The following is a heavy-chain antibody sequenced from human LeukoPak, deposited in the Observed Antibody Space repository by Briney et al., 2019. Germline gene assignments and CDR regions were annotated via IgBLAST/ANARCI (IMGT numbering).Heavy chain of an antibody. D-gene: IGHD5-18*01. CDR3: TRPQPYDY. CDR1: GFTFRSYS. J-gene: IGHJ4*02. Sequence: GGSLRLSCAASGFTFRSYSMNWVRQAPGKGLEWVSYISSSGRTIYYADSVKGRFTISRDNAKDSLYLQMNSLRAEDTAVYYCTRPQPYDYWGQGTLVTVSS. V-gene: IGHV3-48*01. CDR2: ISSSGRTI.